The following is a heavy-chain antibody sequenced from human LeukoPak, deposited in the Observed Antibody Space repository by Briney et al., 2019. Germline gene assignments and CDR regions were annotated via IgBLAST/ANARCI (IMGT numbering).Heavy chain of an antibody. V-gene: IGHV5-51*01. CDR2: IYPGDSDT. D-gene: IGHD4-17*01. CDR1: GYRFPDYY. J-gene: IGHJ6*02. CDR3: ARTTVTAYYHGMDV. Sequence: GESLKISCKGSGYRFPDYYIGWVRQMPGKGLEWMGTIYPGDSDTRYSPTFQGQVTISADKTISTAYLQWSGLKASDTAMYYCARTTVTAYYHGMDVWGQGTTVTVSS.